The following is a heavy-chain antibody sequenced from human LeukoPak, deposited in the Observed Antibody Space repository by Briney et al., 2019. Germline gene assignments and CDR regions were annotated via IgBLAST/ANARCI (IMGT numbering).Heavy chain of an antibody. CDR2: IYYSGST. V-gene: IGHV4-59*12. J-gene: IGHJ3*02. D-gene: IGHD5-24*01. CDR3: ARLGDGYAFDI. CDR1: GGSISSNY. Sequence: SETLSLTCTVSGGSISSNYWSWIRQPPGKGLEWIGYIYYSGSTNYNPSLESRVTISVDTSKNQFSLKLSSVTAADTAVYYCARLGDGYAFDIWGQGTMVTVSS.